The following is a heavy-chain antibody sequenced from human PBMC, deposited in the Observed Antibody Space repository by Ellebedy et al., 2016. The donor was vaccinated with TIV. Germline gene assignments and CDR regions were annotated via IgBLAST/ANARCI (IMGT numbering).Heavy chain of an antibody. V-gene: IGHV3-21*01. CDR1: GFTFSSHS. CDR2: ISSSSTYI. Sequence: GESLKISCAASGFTFSSHSMNWVRQAPGKGLEWVSSISSSSTYIYYADSVKGRFTISRDNAKNSLYLQMNSLRAEDTAVYYCVRDNQHAFDTWGQGTMVTVSS. J-gene: IGHJ3*02. D-gene: IGHD2-2*01. CDR3: VRDNQHAFDT.